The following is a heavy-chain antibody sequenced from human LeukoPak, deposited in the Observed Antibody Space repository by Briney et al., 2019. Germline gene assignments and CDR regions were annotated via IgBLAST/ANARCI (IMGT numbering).Heavy chain of an antibody. CDR1: GFTFSNYW. Sequence: GGSLRLSCTASGFTFSNYWMDWVRQAPGKGLEWVASIKQDASKIYYVDSVQGRFTVSRDNAKNSLCLQMNGLRAEDTAVYYCVRESRSSSGSRWGQGTLVTVSS. CDR2: IKQDASKI. J-gene: IGHJ4*02. V-gene: IGHV3-7*01. CDR3: VRESRSSSGSR. D-gene: IGHD3-22*01.